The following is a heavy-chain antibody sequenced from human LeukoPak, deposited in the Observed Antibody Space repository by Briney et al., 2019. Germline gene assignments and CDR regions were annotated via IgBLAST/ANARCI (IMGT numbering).Heavy chain of an antibody. CDR1: GGSISSGSYY. D-gene: IGHD3-10*01. CDR2: IYTSGST. Sequence: PSETLSLTCTVSGGSISSGSYYWSWIRQPAGKGLEWIGRIYTSGSTYYNPSLKSRVTISVDTSKNQFSLKLSSVTAADTAVYYCARVLGDPYNYGSGSYYPYYFDYWGQGTLVTVSS. CDR3: ARVLGDPYNYGSGSYYPYYFDY. V-gene: IGHV4-61*02. J-gene: IGHJ4*02.